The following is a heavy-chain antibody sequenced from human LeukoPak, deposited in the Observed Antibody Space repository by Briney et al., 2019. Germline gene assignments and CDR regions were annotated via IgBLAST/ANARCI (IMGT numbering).Heavy chain of an antibody. D-gene: IGHD3-22*01. CDR3: ATSGDSSGYEYYFDY. CDR1: GGSISSYY. CDR2: IYTSGST. J-gene: IGHJ4*02. V-gene: IGHV4-4*07. Sequence: SETVSLTCTVSGGSISSYYWSWIRQPAGKGLEWIGRIYTSGSTNYNPSLKSRVTMSVDTSRNQFSLKLSSVTAADTAVYYCATSGDSSGYEYYFDYWGQGTLVTVSS.